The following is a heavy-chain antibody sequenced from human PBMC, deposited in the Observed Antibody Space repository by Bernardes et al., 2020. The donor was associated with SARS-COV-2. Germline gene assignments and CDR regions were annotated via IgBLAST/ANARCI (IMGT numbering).Heavy chain of an antibody. CDR1: GYTFTSYD. J-gene: IGHJ6*02. Sequence: ASVKVSCKASGYTFTSYDINWVRQATGQGLEWMGWMNPNSGNTGYAQKFQGRVTMTRNTSISTAYMELSSLRSEDTAVYYCARAKLRAVTGRSYGMDVWGQGTTVTVSS. D-gene: IGHD6-19*01. CDR2: MNPNSGNT. CDR3: ARAKLRAVTGRSYGMDV. V-gene: IGHV1-8*01.